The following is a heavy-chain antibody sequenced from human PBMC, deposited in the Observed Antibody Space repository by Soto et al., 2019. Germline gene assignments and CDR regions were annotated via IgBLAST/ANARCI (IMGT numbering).Heavy chain of an antibody. CDR3: ARGSSGYISSWYYFDY. CDR1: GFTFTDYA. J-gene: IGHJ4*02. D-gene: IGHD6-13*01. CDR2: ISGIGGST. V-gene: IGHV3-23*01. Sequence: XVSLRLAFAASGFTFTDYALSWVRQAPGKGLEWVATISGIGGSTYLADSVKGRLSISRDNSKNTVSLLMNSLRAEDTAVYFCARGSSGYISSWYYFDYWGRGTLVTV.